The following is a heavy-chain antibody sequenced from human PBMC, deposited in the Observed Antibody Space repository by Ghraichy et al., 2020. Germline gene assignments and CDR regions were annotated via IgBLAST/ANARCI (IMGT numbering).Heavy chain of an antibody. CDR3: TKLSEKWLGGWFDP. CDR2: VYYSGSA. Sequence: SQTLSLTCAVSGVSISSTSYYWGWIRQPPGKGLEWIASVYYSGSAYYNPSLKSRVTISADTSKNQFSLRLSSVTATDTAVYFCTKLSEKWLGGWFDPWGQGTLVTVSS. CDR1: GVSISSTSYY. D-gene: IGHD6-19*01. V-gene: IGHV4-39*01. J-gene: IGHJ5*02.